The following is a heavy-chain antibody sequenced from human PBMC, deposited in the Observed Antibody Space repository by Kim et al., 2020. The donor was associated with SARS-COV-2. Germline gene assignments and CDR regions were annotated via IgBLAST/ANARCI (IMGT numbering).Heavy chain of an antibody. V-gene: IGHV3-23*01. CDR1: GFTFSSYA. Sequence: GGSLRLSCAASGFTFSSYAMSWVRQAPGKGLEWVSAISGSGGSTYYADSVKGRFTISRDNSKNTLYLQMNSLRAEDTAVYYCAKFSRGYSSSWIYFDYWGQGTLVTVSS. J-gene: IGHJ4*02. D-gene: IGHD6-13*01. CDR3: AKFSRGYSSSWIYFDY. CDR2: ISGSGGST.